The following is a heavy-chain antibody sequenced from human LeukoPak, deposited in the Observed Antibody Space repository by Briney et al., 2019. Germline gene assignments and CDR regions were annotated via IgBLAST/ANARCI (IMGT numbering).Heavy chain of an antibody. J-gene: IGHJ4*02. CDR2: IIDSGIRT. CDR1: GFIFNSYA. CDR3: AKGSRGSYDY. Sequence: GGSLRLSCAASGFIFNSYAMAWVRQGPEKGLEWVSSIIDSGIRTYYADSVKGRFTISRDNSKNTLFLQMNSLRAEDTAVYYCAKGSRGSYDYWGQGTLVTVTS. D-gene: IGHD1-26*01. V-gene: IGHV3-23*01.